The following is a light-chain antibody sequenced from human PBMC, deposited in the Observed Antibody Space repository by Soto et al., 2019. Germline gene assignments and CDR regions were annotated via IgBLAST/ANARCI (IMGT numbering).Light chain of an antibody. J-gene: IGKJ4*01. Sequence: ELVLTQSPCTLSLSPGERATLTCGAGQSVSSTFLGWYPQKPGQAPRLLIYSASTRATGILDRFSGGGSGADFTLTISRLEPEDFAVYYCQQYGSSPLTFGGGTKVDIK. CDR3: QQYGSSPLT. V-gene: IGKV3-20*01. CDR1: QSVSSTF. CDR2: SAS.